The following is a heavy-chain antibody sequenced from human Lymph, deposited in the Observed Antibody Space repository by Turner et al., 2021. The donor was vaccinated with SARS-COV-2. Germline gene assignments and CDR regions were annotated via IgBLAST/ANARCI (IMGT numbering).Heavy chain of an antibody. CDR3: ARDNPHDAFDI. Sequence: EVQLVETGGGLIQLGGSLRLSCAASGFNVSSNYMSWVRQAPGKGLEWVSVIYSGGSTFYADSVRGRFTISRDNSKNTLYLQMNSLRAEDTAVYYCARDNPHDAFDIWGQGTMVTVSS. V-gene: IGHV3-53*02. J-gene: IGHJ3*02. CDR2: IYSGGST. CDR1: GFNVSSNY.